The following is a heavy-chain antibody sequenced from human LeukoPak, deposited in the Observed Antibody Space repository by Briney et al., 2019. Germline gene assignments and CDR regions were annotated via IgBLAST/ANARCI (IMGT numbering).Heavy chain of an antibody. CDR2: ISVSSSTI. J-gene: IGHJ4*02. Sequence: GGSLRLSCAAYGFIFTSYSMNWVRQAPGKGLEWVSHISVSSSTIYYADSVKGRFTISRDNAKNSLYLQMNNLRAEDTAVYYCARAWGSDYDSNYWGQGTLVTVSS. V-gene: IGHV3-48*04. CDR1: GFIFTSYS. D-gene: IGHD5-12*01. CDR3: ARAWGSDYDSNY.